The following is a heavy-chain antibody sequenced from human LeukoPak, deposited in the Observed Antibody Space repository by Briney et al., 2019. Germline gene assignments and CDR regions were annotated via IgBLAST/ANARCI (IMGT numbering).Heavy chain of an antibody. Sequence: GGSLRLSCAVSGLTFSSYAMSWVRLAPGKGLEWVSGISSTGGTTYYADAVKGRFTTSRDNSKNTLYLEMNSLRAEDTAAYFCAKDGSYGSSWYFYFDYWGQGTLVSVSS. J-gene: IGHJ4*02. CDR1: GLTFSSYA. CDR2: ISSTGGTT. V-gene: IGHV3-23*01. CDR3: AKDGSYGSSWYFYFDY. D-gene: IGHD2-15*01.